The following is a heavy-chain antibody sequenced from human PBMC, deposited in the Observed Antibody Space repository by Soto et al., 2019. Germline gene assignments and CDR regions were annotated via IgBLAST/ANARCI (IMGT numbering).Heavy chain of an antibody. V-gene: IGHV3-23*04. CDR3: ARKGPPRDAFDI. Sequence: EVQLVESGGGLVQPGGSLRLSCAASGFTFSSYAMSWVRQTPGKGLEWVSGVLGGGGSTFYADSVKGRFTISRDNSNNTLYVQMNSLRAEDTAIYYCARKGPPRDAFDIWGQGTMVTVSS. J-gene: IGHJ3*02. CDR1: GFTFSSYA. CDR2: VLGGGGST.